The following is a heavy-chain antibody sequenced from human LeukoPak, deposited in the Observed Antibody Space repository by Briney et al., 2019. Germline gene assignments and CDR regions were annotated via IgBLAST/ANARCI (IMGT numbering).Heavy chain of an antibody. J-gene: IGHJ4*02. V-gene: IGHV3-23*01. Sequence: GGSLRLSCAASGFTFSSYAMSWVRQAPGKGLEWVSSISSGGGNTYYADSVKGRFTISRDNSKNTLYLQMSSLRAEDTAVYYCGKRFSSLDYWGQGTLVTLSS. CDR1: GFTFSSYA. D-gene: IGHD6-6*01. CDR3: GKRFSSLDY. CDR2: ISSGGGNT.